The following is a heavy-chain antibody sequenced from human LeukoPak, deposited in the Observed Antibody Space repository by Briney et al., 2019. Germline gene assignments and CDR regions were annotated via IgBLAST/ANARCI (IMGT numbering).Heavy chain of an antibody. V-gene: IGHV3-23*01. Sequence: GGSLRLSCAASGFTFSSYAMSWVRQAPGKGLEWVSAISGSGGSTYYADSVRGRFTISRDNSKNTLYLQMNSLRAEDTAVYYCAKALVGATRYYFDYWGQGTLVTVSS. J-gene: IGHJ4*02. CDR3: AKALVGATRYYFDY. CDR2: ISGSGGST. CDR1: GFTFSSYA. D-gene: IGHD1-26*01.